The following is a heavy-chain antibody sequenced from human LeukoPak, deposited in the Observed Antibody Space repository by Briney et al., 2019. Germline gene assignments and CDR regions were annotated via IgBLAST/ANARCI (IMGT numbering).Heavy chain of an antibody. CDR2: IYYSGST. D-gene: IGHD2-8*01. V-gene: IGHV4-39*01. CDR3: ARSRNGNIYSDY. J-gene: IGHJ4*02. CDR1: GDSISSSGYY. Sequence: PSETLSLTCSVSGDSISSSGYYWGWIRQPPGKGLEWIGSIYYSGSTYYNPALKSRVTISVDTPKNQFSLKLTSVTAADTAVYYCARSRNGNIYSDYWGQGTLVTVSS.